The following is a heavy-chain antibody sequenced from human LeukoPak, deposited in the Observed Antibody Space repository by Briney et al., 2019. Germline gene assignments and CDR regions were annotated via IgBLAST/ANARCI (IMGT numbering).Heavy chain of an antibody. J-gene: IGHJ5*02. CDR2: ISYDGSNK. V-gene: IGHV3-30*18. Sequence: GGSLRLSCAASGFTFSSYGMHWVRQAPGKGLEWVAVISYDGSNKYFADSVKGRFTISRDNSKNTLYLQMNSLRAEDTAVYYCAKGVSDDFWSGYPVSHWFDPWGQGTLVTVSS. CDR1: GFTFSSYG. D-gene: IGHD3-3*01. CDR3: AKGVSDDFWSGYPVSHWFDP.